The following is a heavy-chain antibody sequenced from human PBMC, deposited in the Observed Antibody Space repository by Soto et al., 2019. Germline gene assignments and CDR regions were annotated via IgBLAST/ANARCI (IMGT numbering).Heavy chain of an antibody. D-gene: IGHD5-12*01. CDR1: GDSVPSNTAS. CDR3: AKGDNLGPKTGYAFDP. V-gene: IGHV6-1*01. J-gene: IGHJ5*02. CDR2: TYFRSKWYN. Sequence: SQTLSLTCAISGDSVPSNTASWNWIRQSPSRGLEWLGRTYFRSKWYNDYAVSVKSRIIINPDTSNNQFSLQLNSVTPEDTAVYFCAKGDNLGPKTGYAFDPWGQGIMVTVSS.